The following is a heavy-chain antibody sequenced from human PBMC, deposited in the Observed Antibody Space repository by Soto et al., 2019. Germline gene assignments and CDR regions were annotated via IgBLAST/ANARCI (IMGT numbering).Heavy chain of an antibody. D-gene: IGHD4-17*01. J-gene: IGHJ4*02. Sequence: GSLRLSCAASGFTFSSYSMNWVRQAPGKGLEWVSYISSSSSTIYYADSVKGRFTISRDNAKNSLYLQMNSLRDEDTAVYYCARDPGDYGGNSYFDYWGQGTLVTVSS. CDR1: GFTFSSYS. CDR3: ARDPGDYGGNSYFDY. V-gene: IGHV3-48*02. CDR2: ISSSSSTI.